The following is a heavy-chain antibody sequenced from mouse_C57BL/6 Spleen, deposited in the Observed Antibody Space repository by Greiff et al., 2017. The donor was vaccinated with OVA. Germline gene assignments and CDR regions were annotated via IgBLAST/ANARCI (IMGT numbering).Heavy chain of an antibody. V-gene: IGHV1-15*01. Sequence: VQLQQSGAELVRPGALVTLSCKASGYTFTDYEMHWVKQTPVPGLEWIGAIDPETGGTAYNQKFKGKAILTADKSSSTAYMELRSLTSEDSAVYYCTRDYGSKDAMDYWGQGTSVTVSS. CDR3: TRDYGSKDAMDY. J-gene: IGHJ4*01. CDR1: GYTFTDYE. D-gene: IGHD1-1*01. CDR2: IDPETGGT.